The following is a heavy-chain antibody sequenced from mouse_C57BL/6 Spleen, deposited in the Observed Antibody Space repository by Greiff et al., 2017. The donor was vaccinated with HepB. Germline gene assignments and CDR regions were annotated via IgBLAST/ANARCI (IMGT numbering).Heavy chain of an antibody. V-gene: IGHV1-50*01. J-gene: IGHJ1*03. CDR3: ARGIYYGPRYFDV. CDR2: IDPSDSYT. D-gene: IGHD2-1*01. Sequence: QVQLQQSGAELVKPGASVKLSCKASGYTFTSYWMQWVKQRPGQGLEWIGEIDPSDSYTNYNQKFKGKATLTVDTSSSTAYMQLSSLTSEDSAVYYCARGIYYGPRYFDVWGTGTTVTVSS. CDR1: GYTFTSYW.